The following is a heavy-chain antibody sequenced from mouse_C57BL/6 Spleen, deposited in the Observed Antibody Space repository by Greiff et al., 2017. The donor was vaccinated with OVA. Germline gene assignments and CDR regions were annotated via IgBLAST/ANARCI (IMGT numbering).Heavy chain of an antibody. Sequence: QVHVKQPGAELVKPGASVKLSCKASGYTFTSYWMHWVKKRPGQGLEWIGMIHPNSGSTNYNEKFKSKATLTVDKSSSTAYMQLSSLTSEDSAVYYCDSYGSSSYWYFDVWGTGTTVTVSS. V-gene: IGHV1-64*01. D-gene: IGHD1-1*01. CDR1: GYTFTSYW. CDR2: IHPNSGST. J-gene: IGHJ1*03. CDR3: DSYGSSSYWYFDV.